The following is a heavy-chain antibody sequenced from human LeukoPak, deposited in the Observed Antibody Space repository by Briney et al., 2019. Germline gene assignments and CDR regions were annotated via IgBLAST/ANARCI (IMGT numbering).Heavy chain of an antibody. CDR2: IYYSGST. Sequence: PSETLSLTCTVSGGSISSYYWSWIRQPPGKGLEWIGYIYYSGSTNYNPSLKSRVTISVDTSKNQFSLKLSSVTAADTAVYYCARDRSSSWSFDYRGQGTLVTVSS. J-gene: IGHJ4*02. CDR1: GGSISSYY. V-gene: IGHV4-59*01. D-gene: IGHD6-13*01. CDR3: ARDRSSSWSFDY.